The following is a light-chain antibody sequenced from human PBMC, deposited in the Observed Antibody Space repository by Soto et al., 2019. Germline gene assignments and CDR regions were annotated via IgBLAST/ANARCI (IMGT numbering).Light chain of an antibody. J-gene: IGKJ4*01. V-gene: IGKV3-11*01. CDR1: QSVSSY. CDR2: DAS. Sequence: EIVLTQSPATLSLSPGERATLSCRASQSVSSYLAWYQQKPGQAPRLLIYDASNRATGIPARFSGSGSGTDFTHTITSLEPEDFAVYYCQHRSNWLAFGGGTKVEIK. CDR3: QHRSNWLA.